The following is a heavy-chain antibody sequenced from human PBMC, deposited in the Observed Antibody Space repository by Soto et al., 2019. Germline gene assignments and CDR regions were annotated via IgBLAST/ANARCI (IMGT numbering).Heavy chain of an antibody. CDR1: GGSISSGGYY. Sequence: QVQLQESGPGLVKPSQTLSLTCTVSGGSISSGGYYWSWIRQHPGKGLEWIGYIYYSGGTYYNPSLKSRVTISVDTSKNQFSLKLSSVTAEDTAVYYCARSPGSSGYYDYWGQGTLVTVSS. D-gene: IGHD3-22*01. J-gene: IGHJ4*02. V-gene: IGHV4-31*03. CDR2: IYYSGGT. CDR3: ARSPGSSGYYDY.